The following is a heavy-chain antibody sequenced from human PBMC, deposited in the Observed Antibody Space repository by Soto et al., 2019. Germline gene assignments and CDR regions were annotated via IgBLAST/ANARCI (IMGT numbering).Heavy chain of an antibody. CDR3: ARDQLYYNDISGRPLNAFDV. J-gene: IGHJ3*01. V-gene: IGHV3-48*01. CDR1: GFTFRNYV. CDR2: IGIGSSTK. D-gene: IGHD3-22*01. Sequence: GGSLRLSCAASGFTFRNYVMNWVRQAPGKGLEWVSYIGIGSSTKYYADSVKGRFTISRDNAKNSLYLQMNSLRAEDTAVYYCARDQLYYNDISGRPLNAFDVWGQGTMVTVSS.